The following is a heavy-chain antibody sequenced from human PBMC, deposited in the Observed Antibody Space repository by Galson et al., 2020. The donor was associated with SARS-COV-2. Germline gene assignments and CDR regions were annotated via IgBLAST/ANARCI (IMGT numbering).Heavy chain of an antibody. V-gene: IGHV1-69*13. CDR2: IIPIFGTA. Sequence: SVKVSCKASGGTFSSYAISWVRQAPGQGLEWMGGIIPIFGTANYAQKFQGRVTITADESTSTAYMELSSLRSEDTAVYYCASFSDFWSGYYIGGDWFDPWGQGTRVTVSS. CDR1: GGTFSSYA. J-gene: IGHJ5*02. CDR3: ASFSDFWSGYYIGGDWFDP. D-gene: IGHD3-3*01.